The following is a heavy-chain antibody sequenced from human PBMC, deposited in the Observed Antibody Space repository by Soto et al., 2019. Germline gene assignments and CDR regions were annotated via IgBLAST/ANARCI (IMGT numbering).Heavy chain of an antibody. J-gene: IGHJ6*02. CDR1: GFAFNNYG. Sequence: EVQLVESGGDLVQPGGSLRLLWAASGFAFNNYGMNWVRQAPGRGLEWVSYISSSSGTIYYADSVKGRFTISRDNAKDSLFLQMNSLRDEDTAVYYCARIGSSGWKYYYYGMDVWGQGTTVTVSS. CDR3: ARIGSSGWKYYYYGMDV. D-gene: IGHD6-25*01. CDR2: ISSSSGTI. V-gene: IGHV3-48*02.